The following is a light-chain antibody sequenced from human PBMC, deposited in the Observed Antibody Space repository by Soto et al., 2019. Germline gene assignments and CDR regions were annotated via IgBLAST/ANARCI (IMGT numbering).Light chain of an antibody. CDR3: LQDNSYPRS. V-gene: IGKV1-6*01. CDR1: QVIRNE. Sequence: AIQMTQSPSSLSASVGDRVTITCRASQVIRNELGWYQQKPGKAPNLLIYGASNLQSGVPSRFSGSGSGTDFTLTISSLQPXXCATYYCLQDNSYPRSFGQGTKVEIK. J-gene: IGKJ1*01. CDR2: GAS.